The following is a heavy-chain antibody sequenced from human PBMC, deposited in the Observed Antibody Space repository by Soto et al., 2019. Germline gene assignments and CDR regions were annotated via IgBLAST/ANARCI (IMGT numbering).Heavy chain of an antibody. CDR2: IVVGSGNT. CDR3: ASRLYCSSTSCPDDAFDI. Sequence: SVKVSCKASGFTFTSSAVQWVRQARGQRLEWIGWIVVGSGNTNYAQKFQDRVTITRDRSMSTAYMELSSLRSEDTAMYYCASRLYCSSTSCPDDAFDIWGQGTMVTVSS. J-gene: IGHJ3*02. CDR1: GFTFTSSA. D-gene: IGHD2-2*01. V-gene: IGHV1-58*01.